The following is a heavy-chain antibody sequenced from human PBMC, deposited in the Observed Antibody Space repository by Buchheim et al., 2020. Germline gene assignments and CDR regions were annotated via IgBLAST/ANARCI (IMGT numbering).Heavy chain of an antibody. J-gene: IGHJ4*02. Sequence: QAQLVESGGGVVQPGRSLRLSCAASGFDFSTYAMHWVRQAPGKGLEWVAAISHHGSNIYYAGSVKGRFTISRDTSQNIQFLQMSSLRAEDTALYYCARDPNSITGATITSDFWGQGTL. CDR2: ISHHGSNI. CDR1: GFDFSTYA. V-gene: IGHV3-30-3*01. D-gene: IGHD2/OR15-2a*01. CDR3: ARDPNSITGATITSDF.